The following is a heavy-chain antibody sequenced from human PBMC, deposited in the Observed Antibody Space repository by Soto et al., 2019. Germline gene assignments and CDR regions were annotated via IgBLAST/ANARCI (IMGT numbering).Heavy chain of an antibody. CDR1: GFTFGDYY. V-gene: IGHV3-11*06. CDR2: ISSSSSYT. J-gene: IGHJ4*02. CDR3: ARQSLAAAELFDY. Sequence: GGSPRLSCAASGFTFGDYYMSWIRQAPGKGLEWVSYISSSSSYTNYADSVKGRFTISRDNAKNSLYLQMNSLRAEDTAVYYCARQSLAAAELFDYWGQGTLVTVSS. D-gene: IGHD6-13*01.